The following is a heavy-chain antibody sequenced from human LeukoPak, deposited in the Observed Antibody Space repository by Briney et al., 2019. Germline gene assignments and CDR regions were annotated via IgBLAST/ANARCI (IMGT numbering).Heavy chain of an antibody. Sequence: YYWGWIRQPPGKGLEWVSYISSSGSTIYYADSVKGRFTISRDNAKNSLYLQMNSLRAEDTAVYYCATDLVSWNDEGSRVSWFDPWGQGALVTVSS. D-gene: IGHD1-1*01. V-gene: IGHV3-11*01. J-gene: IGHJ5*02. CDR2: ISSSGSTI. CDR3: ATDLVSWNDEGSRVSWFDP. CDR1: YY.